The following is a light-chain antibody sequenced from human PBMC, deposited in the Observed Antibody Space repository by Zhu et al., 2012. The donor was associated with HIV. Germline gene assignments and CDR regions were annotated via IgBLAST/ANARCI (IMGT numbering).Light chain of an antibody. CDR2: GAS. CDR1: QGISNH. Sequence: DIQLTQSPSFLSASVGDRVTITCRASQGISNHLAWYHQKPGKAPKLLIYGASVLQSGVPSRFSGSGSGTEFTLTISNLQPEDFAIYYCQQLNTYPLFTFGPGTRVDMK. CDR3: QQLNTYPLFT. J-gene: IGKJ3*01. V-gene: IGKV1-9*01.